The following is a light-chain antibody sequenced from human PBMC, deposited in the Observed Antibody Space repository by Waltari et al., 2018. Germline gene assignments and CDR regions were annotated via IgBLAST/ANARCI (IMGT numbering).Light chain of an antibody. CDR3: QQYSSYST. CDR1: QSVTSR. J-gene: IGKJ4*01. CDR2: RAS. V-gene: IGKV1-5*03. Sequence: DIQMTQSPSTLSASVGDRVTITCRASQSVTSRLAWYQQKPGKAPKLLIYRASALESGVSSRFSGSGSGTEFTLTITGLQPGDFATYYCQQYSSYSTFGGGTKVEIK.